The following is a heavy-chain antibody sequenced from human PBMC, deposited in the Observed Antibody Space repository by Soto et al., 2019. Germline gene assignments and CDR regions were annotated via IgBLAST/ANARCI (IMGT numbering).Heavy chain of an antibody. Sequence: GGSLRLSCAASGFTFSSYGMHWVRQAPGKGLEWVAVISYDGSNKYYADSVKGRFTISRDNSKNTLYLQMNSLRAEDTAVYYCARCARGGGDCYGSYYYYGMDVWGQGTTVTVSS. J-gene: IGHJ6*02. CDR1: GFTFSSYG. D-gene: IGHD2-21*02. CDR3: ARCARGGGDCYGSYYYYGMDV. V-gene: IGHV3-30*03. CDR2: ISYDGSNK.